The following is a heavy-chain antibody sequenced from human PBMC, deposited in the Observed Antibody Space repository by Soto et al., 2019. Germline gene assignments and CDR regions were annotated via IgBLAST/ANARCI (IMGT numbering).Heavy chain of an antibody. Sequence: ASVKVSCKASGYTFTTNGINWVRQAPGQGLEWMGWVSPYNGDTSYAQKVQGRVTMTTDTSTRTAYLELRSLRSDDTAVYYCAREVGHMDVWGQGTTVTVSS. CDR1: GYTFTTNG. CDR3: AREVGHMDV. J-gene: IGHJ6*02. V-gene: IGHV1-18*04. D-gene: IGHD2-2*01. CDR2: VSPYNGDT.